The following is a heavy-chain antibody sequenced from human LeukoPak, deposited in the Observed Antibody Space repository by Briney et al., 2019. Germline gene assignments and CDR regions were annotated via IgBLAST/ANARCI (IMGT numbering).Heavy chain of an antibody. Sequence: ASVKVSCKASGYTFTTYYVHWVRQAPGQGLEWMGIINPSDGSTTYAQKFQGRVTMSRDTSTRTVYMGLSSLRSDDTAVYYCARRVYCSSTSCYHYYYYMDVWGKGTTVTVSS. V-gene: IGHV1-46*03. CDR1: GYTFTTYY. J-gene: IGHJ6*03. CDR3: ARRVYCSSTSCYHYYYYMDV. CDR2: INPSDGST. D-gene: IGHD2-2*01.